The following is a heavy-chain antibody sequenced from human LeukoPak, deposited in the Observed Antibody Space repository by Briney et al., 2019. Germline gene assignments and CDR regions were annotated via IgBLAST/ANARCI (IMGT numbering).Heavy chain of an antibody. D-gene: IGHD6-19*01. Sequence: SETLSLTCTVSGGSLSSYYWSWIRQPAGKGLEWIGRIYTSGSTNYNPSLKSPGTMYVDTSKNQFSLKLGSVAAADTAVYYCAKSTSGWSSCYGMDVWGQGTTVTVSS. CDR3: AKSTSGWSSCYGMDV. V-gene: IGHV4-4*07. J-gene: IGHJ6*02. CDR1: GGSLSSYY. CDR2: IYTSGST.